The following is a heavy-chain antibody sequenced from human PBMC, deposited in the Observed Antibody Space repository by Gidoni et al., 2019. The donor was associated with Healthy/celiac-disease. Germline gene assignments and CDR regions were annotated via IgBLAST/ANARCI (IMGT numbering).Heavy chain of an antibody. CDR1: TFSSYG. V-gene: IGHV3-30*18. D-gene: IGHD2-8*01. CDR2: ISYDGSNK. J-gene: IGHJ6*02. CDR3: AKWCRGGKESYYYYGMDV. Sequence: TFSSYGMHWVRQAPGQGLEWVAVISYDGSNKYYADSVKGRFTISRDNSKNTLYLQMNSLRAEDTAVYYCAKWCRGGKESYYYYGMDVWGQGTTVTVSS.